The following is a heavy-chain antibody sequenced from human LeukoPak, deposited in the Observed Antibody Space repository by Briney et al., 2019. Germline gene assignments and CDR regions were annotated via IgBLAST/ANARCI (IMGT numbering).Heavy chain of an antibody. D-gene: IGHD2-15*01. CDR3: ARDRYCSSSSCDHYYHYGMDV. V-gene: IGHV1-18*01. CDR2: ISGYNGNT. CDR1: GYTFTSHG. J-gene: IGHJ6*02. Sequence: GASVKVSCKASGYTFTSHGISWVRQAPGQGLEWMGWISGYNGNTYYAQNLQGRVTMTTDTSTTTANMELRSLTSDDTAVYYCARDRYCSSSSCDHYYHYGMDVWGQGTTVTVSS.